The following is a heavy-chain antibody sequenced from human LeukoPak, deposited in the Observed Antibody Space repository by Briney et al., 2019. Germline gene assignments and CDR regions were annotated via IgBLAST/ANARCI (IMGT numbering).Heavy chain of an antibody. CDR2: ISSSSSYI. J-gene: IGHJ4*02. D-gene: IGHD2-2*01. CDR1: GFTFSSYS. Sequence: GGSLRLSCAASGFTFSSYSMNWVRQAPGKGLEWVSSISSSSSYIYYADSVKGRFTISRDNAKNSLYLQMNSLRAEDTAVYYCARAPDYCSSTSCYWYFDYWGQGTLVTVSS. V-gene: IGHV3-21*01. CDR3: ARAPDYCSSTSCYWYFDY.